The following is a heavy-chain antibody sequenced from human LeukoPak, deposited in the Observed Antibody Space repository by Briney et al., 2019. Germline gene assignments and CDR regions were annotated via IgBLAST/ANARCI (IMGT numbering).Heavy chain of an antibody. Sequence: PGGSLRLSCAASGFTFSSYWMSWVRQAPGKGLEWVANIKQDGSEKYYVDSVKGRFTISRDNAKNSLYLQMNSLRAEDTAVYYCAREEAAMAQYYFDYWGQGTLVTVSS. V-gene: IGHV3-7*01. CDR3: AREEAAMAQYYFDY. J-gene: IGHJ4*02. D-gene: IGHD5-18*01. CDR2: IKQDGSEK. CDR1: GFTFSSYW.